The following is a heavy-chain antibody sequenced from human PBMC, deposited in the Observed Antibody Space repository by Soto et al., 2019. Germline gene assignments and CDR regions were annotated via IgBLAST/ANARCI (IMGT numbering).Heavy chain of an antibody. CDR2: IYPGDSDT. Sequence: GESLKISCKGSGYSFTSYWIGWVRQMPGKGLEWMGIIYPGDSDTRYSPSFQGQVTISADKSISTAYLQWSGLKASDTAMYYCARILTASYYYMDVWGKGTTVTVSS. D-gene: IGHD7-27*01. J-gene: IGHJ6*03. V-gene: IGHV5-51*01. CDR1: GYSFTSYW. CDR3: ARILTASYYYMDV.